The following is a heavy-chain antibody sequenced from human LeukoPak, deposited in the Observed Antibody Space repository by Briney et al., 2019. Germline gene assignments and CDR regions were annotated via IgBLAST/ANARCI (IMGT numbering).Heavy chain of an antibody. CDR2: ISSSSSYI. CDR3: ARSNPKQVAQLIDP. V-gene: IGHV3-21*01. D-gene: IGHD2-15*01. J-gene: IGHJ5*02. Sequence: SGGSLRLSCAASGFTFSSYSMNWVRQAPGKGLEWVSSISSSSSYIYYADSVKGRSTISRDNAKNSLYLQMNSLRAEDTAVYYCARSNPKQVAQLIDPWGQGTLVTVSS. CDR1: GFTFSSYS.